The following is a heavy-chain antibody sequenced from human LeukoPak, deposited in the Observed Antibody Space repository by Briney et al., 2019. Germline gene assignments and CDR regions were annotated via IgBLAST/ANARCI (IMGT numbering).Heavy chain of an antibody. CDR1: GYTSISYA. D-gene: IGHD1-26*01. CDR2: ISAGNGNT. CDR3: ARDSGSGSNDY. Sequence: ASVKVSCKASGYTSISYAIHWVRQAPGQRLEWMGWISAGNGNTKYSQNFQGRVTFISNTSATTAFMELSSLRSEDAAVYYCARDSGSGSNDYWGQGTLVTVSS. J-gene: IGHJ4*02. V-gene: IGHV1-3*01.